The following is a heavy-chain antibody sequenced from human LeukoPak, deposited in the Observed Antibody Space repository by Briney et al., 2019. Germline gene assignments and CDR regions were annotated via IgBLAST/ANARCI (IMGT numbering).Heavy chain of an antibody. CDR3: ARVSSSWYGRAFDI. Sequence: PSETLSLTCAVYGGSFSGYYRSWIRQPPGKGLEWIGEINHSGSTNYNPSLKSRVTISVDTSKNQFSLKLSSVTAADTAVYYCARVSSSWYGRAFDIWGQGTMVTVSS. J-gene: IGHJ3*02. CDR2: INHSGST. D-gene: IGHD6-13*01. V-gene: IGHV4-34*01. CDR1: GGSFSGYY.